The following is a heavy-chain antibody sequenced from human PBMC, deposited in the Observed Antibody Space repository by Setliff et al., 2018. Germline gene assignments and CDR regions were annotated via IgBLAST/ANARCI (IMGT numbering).Heavy chain of an antibody. CDR3: ARRGMSSSWFQGYFDY. V-gene: IGHV4-31*03. CDR2: ISYSATT. Sequence: SETLSLTCIVSDDSMNGGAYYWSWIRQHPGQGLEWIGYISYSATTSYNPSLKSRISISMHTSRDQLSLQLTAVTAADTAMYYCARRGMSSSWFQGYFDYWGQGTLVTVSS. J-gene: IGHJ4*02. D-gene: IGHD6-13*01. CDR1: DDSMNGGAYY.